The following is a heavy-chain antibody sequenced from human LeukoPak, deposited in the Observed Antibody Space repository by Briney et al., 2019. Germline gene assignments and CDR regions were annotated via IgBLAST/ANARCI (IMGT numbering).Heavy chain of an antibody. D-gene: IGHD3-3*01. CDR3: ARVFATIFSQYNWFDP. J-gene: IGHJ5*02. CDR1: GGSISSGGYY. V-gene: IGHV4-31*03. Sequence: SQTLSLTCTVSGGSISSGGYYWSWIRQHPGKGLEWIGSIYYSGSTYYNPSLKSRVTISVDTSKNQFSLKLSSVTAADTAVYYCARVFATIFSQYNWFDPWGQGTLVTVSS. CDR2: IYYSGST.